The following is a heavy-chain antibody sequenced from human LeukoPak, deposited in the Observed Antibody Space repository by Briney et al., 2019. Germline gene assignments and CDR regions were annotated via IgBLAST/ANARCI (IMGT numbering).Heavy chain of an antibody. CDR2: INPNSGGA. D-gene: IGHD4-17*01. Sequence: ASVKVSCMSSGYTFTGYYMHWVQQAPGQGLEWMGWINPNSGGANYAQKFQGRVTMTRDPSISTAYMELSRLRSDDMAFYYCARDGVGDYGALPFDYWGQGNLVTVSS. CDR3: ARDGVGDYGALPFDY. V-gene: IGHV1-2*02. CDR1: GYTFTGYY. J-gene: IGHJ4*02.